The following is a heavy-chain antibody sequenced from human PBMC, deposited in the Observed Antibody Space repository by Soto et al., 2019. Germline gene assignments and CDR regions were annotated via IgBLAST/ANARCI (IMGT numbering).Heavy chain of an antibody. V-gene: IGHV4-30-4*06. Sequence: WIWIRQHPVRGLEWIAYIYYSGNTFYNPSLKSRLTISLDTSKNQFSLNLTSVTAADTAVYYCARGAADYGDAFDIWGQGTMVTVSS. CDR3: ARGAADYGDAFDI. J-gene: IGHJ3*02. CDR2: IYYSGNT. D-gene: IGHD4-17*01.